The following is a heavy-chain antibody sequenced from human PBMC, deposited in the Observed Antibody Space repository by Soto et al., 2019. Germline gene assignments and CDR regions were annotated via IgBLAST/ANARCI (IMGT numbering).Heavy chain of an antibody. Sequence: SETLSLTCSVSGASVSSGIFYWILIRQPPGKGLEWIGFIYNNETFNYNPSLKSRVTLSVDTSKHQFSLKLSSVTAADTAVYYCARVPLRYSSSHNFDSWGQGALVTVSS. CDR2: IYNNETF. D-gene: IGHD6-19*01. J-gene: IGHJ4*02. CDR1: GASVSSGIFY. V-gene: IGHV4-61*01. CDR3: ARVPLRYSSSHNFDS.